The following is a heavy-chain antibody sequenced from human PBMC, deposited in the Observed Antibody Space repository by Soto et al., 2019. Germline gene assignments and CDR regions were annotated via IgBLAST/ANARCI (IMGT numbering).Heavy chain of an antibody. V-gene: IGHV1-69*13. J-gene: IGHJ6*02. CDR2: IIPIFGTA. Sequence: GASVKVSCKASGGTFSSYAISWLRQAPGQGLEWMGGIIPIFGTANYAQKFQGRVTITADESTSTAYMELSSLRSEDTAVYYCARGAYGSGSYYNIGYYGMDVWGQGTTVTVSS. CDR1: GGTFSSYA. D-gene: IGHD3-10*01. CDR3: ARGAYGSGSYYNIGYYGMDV.